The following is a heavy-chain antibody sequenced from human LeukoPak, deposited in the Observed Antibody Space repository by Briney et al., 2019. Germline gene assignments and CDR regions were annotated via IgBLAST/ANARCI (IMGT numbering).Heavy chain of an antibody. CDR3: ARRGTDYYGMDV. V-gene: IGHV1-8*01. CDR2: MNPNGGTT. D-gene: IGHD1-1*01. J-gene: IGHJ6*02. Sequence: ASVKLSCKASGFTFTSYDINWVRQAPGQGLEWIAWMNPNGGTTGYAHKLQGRVTMTRNTSISTAYMELSSLRSEDTAVYYCARRGTDYYGMDVWGQGTTVTVSS. CDR1: GFTFTSYD.